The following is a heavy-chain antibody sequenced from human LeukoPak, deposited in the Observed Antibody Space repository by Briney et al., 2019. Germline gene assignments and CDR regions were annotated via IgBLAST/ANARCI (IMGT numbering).Heavy chain of an antibody. D-gene: IGHD6-13*01. J-gene: IGHJ4*02. Sequence: PSETLSLTCTVSGGSISSYYWSWIRQPPGKGLEWIGYIYYSGSTNYNPSLKSRVTISVDTSKNQFSLELSSVTAADTAVYYCAREEGYSSTIDYWGQGTLVTVSS. V-gene: IGHV4-59*01. CDR1: GGSISSYY. CDR2: IYYSGST. CDR3: AREEGYSSTIDY.